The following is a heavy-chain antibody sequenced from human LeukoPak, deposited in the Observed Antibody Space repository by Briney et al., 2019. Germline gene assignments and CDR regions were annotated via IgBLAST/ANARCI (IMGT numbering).Heavy chain of an antibody. CDR3: ARAPGDNWFDR. V-gene: IGHV4-31*03. CDR2: IFYTGST. CDR1: GGSISSGGYY. Sequence: SQTLSLTCTVSGGSISSGGYYWSWIRQRPGTGLEWIGYIFYTGSTYYNPSLKSRVTISVDTSKNQFSLKLSSVTAADTAVYYRARAPGDNWFDRWGQGTLVTVSS. J-gene: IGHJ5*02.